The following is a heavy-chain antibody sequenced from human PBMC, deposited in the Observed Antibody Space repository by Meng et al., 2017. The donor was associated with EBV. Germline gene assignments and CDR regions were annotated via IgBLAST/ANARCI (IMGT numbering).Heavy chain of an antibody. CDR2: LIPIFGTA. J-gene: IGHJ4*02. CDR3: ARAEIAAAGRLDY. V-gene: IGHV1-69*06. CDR1: GGPFRRYA. D-gene: IGHD6-13*01. Sequence: GRLLQAGAGGKKLGSSVKLYGQASGGPFRRYAISWVRQAPGQGLEWMGGLIPIFGTANYAQKFQGRVTITADKSTSTAYMELSSLRSEDTAVYYCARAEIAAAGRLDYWGQGTLVTVSS.